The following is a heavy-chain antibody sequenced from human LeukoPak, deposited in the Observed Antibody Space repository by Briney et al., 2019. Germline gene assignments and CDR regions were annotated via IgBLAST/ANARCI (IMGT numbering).Heavy chain of an antibody. CDR1: GGSFSGYY. CDR2: INHNGST. CDR3: ARGYSGMDV. J-gene: IGHJ6*02. V-gene: IGHV4-34*01. Sequence: SETLSLTCAVYGGSFSGYYWSWIRQPPGKGLEWIGEINHNGSTNYNPSLKSRVTISVDTSKNQFSLQLNSVTPEDTAVYYCARGYSGMDVWGQGTTVIVSS.